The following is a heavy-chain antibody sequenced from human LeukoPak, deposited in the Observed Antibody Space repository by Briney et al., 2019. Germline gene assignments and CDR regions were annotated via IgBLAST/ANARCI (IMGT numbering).Heavy chain of an antibody. CDR1: RFTFCCYR. D-gene: IGHD3-22*01. J-gene: IGHJ3*02. CDR3: AKDDTYYYDSSGFLLPDI. CDR2: ISYDGSNK. V-gene: IGHV3-30*18. Sequence: GESLRLSFAAPRFTFCCYRMQSVPQAPAKGLEWVAVISYDGSNKYYVDSVKGRFTISRDNSNIPLYLQMNSLRAEDTAVYYCAKDDTYYYDSSGFLLPDIWGQGTMVTVSS.